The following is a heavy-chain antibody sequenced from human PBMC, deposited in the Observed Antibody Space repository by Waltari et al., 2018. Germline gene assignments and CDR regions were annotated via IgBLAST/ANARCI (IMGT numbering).Heavy chain of an antibody. Sequence: QLQLQESGPGLVKPSETLSLTCTVSGGSISSRSYYWGWIRQPPGKGLEWIGSIYYSGSTYYNPSLKSRVTISVDTSKNQFSLKLSSVTAADTAVYYCATYSSGFLRNAFDIWGQGTMVTVSS. CDR1: GGSISSRSYY. V-gene: IGHV4-39*01. CDR2: IYYSGST. D-gene: IGHD3-22*01. CDR3: ATYSSGFLRNAFDI. J-gene: IGHJ3*02.